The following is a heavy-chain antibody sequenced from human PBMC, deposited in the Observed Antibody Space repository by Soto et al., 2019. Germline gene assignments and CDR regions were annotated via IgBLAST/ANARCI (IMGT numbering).Heavy chain of an antibody. Sequence: EVQLVESGGGLVKPGGSLRLSCATSGFTFSSSSMNWVRQAPGKRLAGVSSISGTSDYIDYADAVKGRFTISRDNAKNSLSLQMNSLRAEDTAVYYCARDPSYYCSGSYYYFDHWGQGTPVTVAS. D-gene: IGHD3-10*01. V-gene: IGHV3-21*01. J-gene: IGHJ4*02. CDR1: GFTFSSSS. CDR3: ARDPSYYCSGSYYYFDH. CDR2: ISGTSDYI.